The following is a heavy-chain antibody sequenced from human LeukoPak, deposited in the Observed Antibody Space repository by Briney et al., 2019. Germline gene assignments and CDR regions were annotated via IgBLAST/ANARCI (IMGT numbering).Heavy chain of an antibody. V-gene: IGHV3-23*01. CDR1: GFTLSSYA. Sequence: GGSLRLSCAASGFTLSSYAMSWVRQAPGKGLEWVSAISGSGGSTYYADSVKGRFTISRDNSKNTRYLQMNSLRAEDTAVYYCAKDRSGSYTLDYWGQGTLVTVSS. D-gene: IGHD1-26*01. CDR2: ISGSGGST. J-gene: IGHJ4*02. CDR3: AKDRSGSYTLDY.